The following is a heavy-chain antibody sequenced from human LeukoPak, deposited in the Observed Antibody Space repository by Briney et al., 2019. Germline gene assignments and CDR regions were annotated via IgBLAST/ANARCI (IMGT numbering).Heavy chain of an antibody. Sequence: SETLSLTCTVSGGSISSSSYYWGWIRQPPGKGLEWIGSIYYSGSTYYNPSLKSRVTISVDTSKNQFSLKLRSVAAADTAVYYCATEVYYYYYMDVWGKGTTVTVSS. CDR1: GGSISSSSYY. V-gene: IGHV4-39*01. CDR2: IYYSGST. J-gene: IGHJ6*03. CDR3: ATEVYYYYYMDV.